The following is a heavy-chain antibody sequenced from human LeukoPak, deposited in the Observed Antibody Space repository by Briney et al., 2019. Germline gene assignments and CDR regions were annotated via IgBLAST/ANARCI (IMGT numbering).Heavy chain of an antibody. CDR1: GYTFTGYY. Sequence: ASVKVSCKASGYTFTGYYMHWVRQAPGQGLEWMGWINPNGGATRNAQKFQGRVTVTRDTSINTAYVELSGLTSDDTALYYCVRVSTGGHFDYGGQEPLVTVSS. J-gene: IGHJ4*02. V-gene: IGHV1-2*02. CDR2: INPNGGAT. D-gene: IGHD1-1*01. CDR3: VRVSTGGHFDY.